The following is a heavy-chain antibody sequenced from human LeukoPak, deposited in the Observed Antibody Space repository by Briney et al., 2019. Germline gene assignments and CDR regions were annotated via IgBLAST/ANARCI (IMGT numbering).Heavy chain of an antibody. V-gene: IGHV4-31*03. CDR2: IYYSGST. Sequence: SQTLSLTCTVSGGSISSGGYYWSWIRQHPGKGLEWIGYIYYSGSTYYNPSLKSRVTISVDTSKNQFSLKLSSVTAADTAVYYCARMTLLVDYNCYGMDVWGKGTTVTVSS. CDR1: GGSISSGGYY. CDR3: ARMTLLVDYNCYGMDV. D-gene: IGHD2-8*02. J-gene: IGHJ6*04.